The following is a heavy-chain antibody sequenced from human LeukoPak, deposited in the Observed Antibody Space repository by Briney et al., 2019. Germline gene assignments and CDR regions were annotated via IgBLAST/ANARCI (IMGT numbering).Heavy chain of an antibody. D-gene: IGHD2-15*01. Sequence: GGSLRLSCAASGFTFSSYEMNWVRQAPGKGLEWVSYISSSGSTIYYADSVKGRFTISRDNAKNSLYLQVNSLRAEDTAVYYCARERICSGGSCPFDPWGQGTLVTVSS. V-gene: IGHV3-48*03. CDR3: ARERICSGGSCPFDP. J-gene: IGHJ5*02. CDR2: ISSSGSTI. CDR1: GFTFSSYE.